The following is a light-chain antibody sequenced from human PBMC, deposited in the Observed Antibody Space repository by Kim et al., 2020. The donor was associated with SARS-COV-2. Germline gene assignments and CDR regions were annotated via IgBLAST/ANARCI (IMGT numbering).Light chain of an antibody. J-gene: IGLJ2*01. Sequence: LGQTVGITCQGDSLRSYYASWYQQKPGQAPVLVIYGKNNRPSGIPDRFSGSSSGNTASLTITGAQAEDEADYYCNSRDSSGNHLVFGGGTQLTVL. CDR2: GKN. V-gene: IGLV3-19*01. CDR1: SLRSYY. CDR3: NSRDSSGNHLV.